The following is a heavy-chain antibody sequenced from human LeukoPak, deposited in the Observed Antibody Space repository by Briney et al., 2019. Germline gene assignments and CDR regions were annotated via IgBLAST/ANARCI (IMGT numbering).Heavy chain of an antibody. CDR2: INHSGST. D-gene: IGHD3-10*01. V-gene: IGHV4-4*02. CDR1: GGSGGSISSSNY. Sequence: PSETLSLTCAVSGGSGGSISSSNYWSWVRQPPGQGLEWVGEINHSGSTNYNPSLKSRVTISVDTSKNQFSLKLSSVTAADTAVYYCARLYGSGSYYNYWGQGTLVTVSS. J-gene: IGHJ4*02. CDR3: ARLYGSGSYYNY.